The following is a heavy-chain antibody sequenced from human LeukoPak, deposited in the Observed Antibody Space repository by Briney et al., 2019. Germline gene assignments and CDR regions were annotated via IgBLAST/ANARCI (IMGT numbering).Heavy chain of an antibody. CDR3: APAPITTVRGVITSDAFDI. V-gene: IGHV1-69*05. CDR2: IIPIFGTA. J-gene: IGHJ3*02. CDR1: GGTFSSYA. D-gene: IGHD3-10*01. Sequence: SVKVSCKASGGTFSSYAISWVRQAPGQGLEWMGRIIPIFGTANYAQKFQGRVTITTDESTSTAYMELSSLRSEDTAVYYCAPAPITTVRGVITSDAFDIWGQGTMVTVSS.